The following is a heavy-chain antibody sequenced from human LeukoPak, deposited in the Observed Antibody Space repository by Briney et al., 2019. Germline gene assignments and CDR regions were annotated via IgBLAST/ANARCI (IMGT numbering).Heavy chain of an antibody. CDR3: ARVRRSSGWTDY. CDR2: ISPGGPT. D-gene: IGHD6-19*01. CDR1: GFPFSSHG. V-gene: IGHV3-69-1*01. Sequence: PGGSLRLSCAGSGFPFSSHGMNWVRQAPGKGLEWVSGISPGGPTYYADSVKGRFTISRDNAKNSLYLQMNSLRAEDTAVYYCARVRRSSGWTDYWGQGTLVTVSS. J-gene: IGHJ4*02.